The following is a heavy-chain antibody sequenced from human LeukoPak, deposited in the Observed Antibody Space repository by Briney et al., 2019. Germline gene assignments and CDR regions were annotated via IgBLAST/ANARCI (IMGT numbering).Heavy chain of an antibody. CDR2: ISGYNGNT. CDR1: GYTFTSYG. J-gene: IGHJ4*02. Sequence: ASVKVSCKASGYTFTSYGISWVRQAPGQGLEWMGWISGYNGNTNYAQKFQGRVSMTTDTSTRTAYMELRSLRSDDTAVYYCARDSLRVVGASSTLVYWGQGTLVTVSS. D-gene: IGHD2-2*01. CDR3: ARDSLRVVGASSTLVY. V-gene: IGHV1-18*01.